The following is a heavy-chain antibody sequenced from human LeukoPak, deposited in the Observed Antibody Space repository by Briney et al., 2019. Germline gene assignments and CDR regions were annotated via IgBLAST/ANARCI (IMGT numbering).Heavy chain of an antibody. CDR1: GFTFGDYA. Sequence: PGGSLRLSCTASGFTFGDYAMSWVRQAPGKGLEWVGFIRSKAYGGTTEYAASVKGRFTISRDDSKSIAYLQMNNLKTEDTAVYYCTRDSSEHDYGDYVPKPVRSGYYYYGMDVWGQGTTVTVSS. V-gene: IGHV3-49*04. D-gene: IGHD4-17*01. J-gene: IGHJ6*02. CDR3: TRDSSEHDYGDYVPKPVRSGYYYYGMDV. CDR2: IRSKAYGGTT.